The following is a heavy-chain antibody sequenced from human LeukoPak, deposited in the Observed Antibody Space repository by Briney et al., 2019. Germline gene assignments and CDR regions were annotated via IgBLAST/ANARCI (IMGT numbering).Heavy chain of an antibody. CDR3: ARDDEQLDYYFDY. J-gene: IGHJ4*02. Sequence: GGSLRLSCAASGFTFSSYAMHWVRQAPGEGLGWVAVISYDGSNKYYADSVKGRFTISRDNSKNTLYLQMNSLRAEDTAVYYCARDDEQLDYYFDYWGQGTLVTVSS. CDR2: ISYDGSNK. V-gene: IGHV3-30*04. CDR1: GFTFSSYA. D-gene: IGHD6-6*01.